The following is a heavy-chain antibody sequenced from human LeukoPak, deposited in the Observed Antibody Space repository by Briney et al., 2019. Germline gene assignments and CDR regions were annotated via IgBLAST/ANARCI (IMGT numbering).Heavy chain of an antibody. Sequence: GGSLRLSCAASGFTVSSNYMSWVRQAPGKGLEWVSVIYSGGSTYYADSVKGRFTISRDNSKNTLYLQMNSLRAEDTAVYYCARGRSSSCLDYWGQGTLVTVPS. D-gene: IGHD6-13*01. CDR1: GFTVSSNY. CDR3: ARGRSSSCLDY. V-gene: IGHV3-53*05. CDR2: IYSGGST. J-gene: IGHJ4*02.